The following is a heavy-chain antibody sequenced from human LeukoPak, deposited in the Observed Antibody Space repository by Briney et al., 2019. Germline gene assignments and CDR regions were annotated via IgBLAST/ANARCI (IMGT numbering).Heavy chain of an antibody. CDR1: GYIFTSYG. J-gene: IGHJ4*02. D-gene: IGHD6-13*01. CDR3: ARDQSWQQLGGPPFDF. Sequence: ASVKVSRKAFGYIFTSYGISWVRQAPGQGLEWMGWISAYNGITDYAQKLQGRVTMTTDTSTSTAYMELRRLRSDDTAVYYCARDQSWQQLGGPPFDFWGQGTLVTVSS. CDR2: ISAYNGIT. V-gene: IGHV1-18*01.